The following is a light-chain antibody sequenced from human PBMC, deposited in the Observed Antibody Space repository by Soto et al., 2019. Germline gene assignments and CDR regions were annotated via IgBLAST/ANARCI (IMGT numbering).Light chain of an antibody. CDR1: QSVKNN. CDR2: CAS. J-gene: IGKJ1*01. Sequence: EIVFTQSPATLSLSPGERATLSCRTSQSVKNNLAWYQQKLRQAPRVLLYCASTRGTGSTAGMTGSRCATAFILTTTSLQYADSAVVYCQEYNAWSWTFGQGTKVDIK. CDR3: QEYNAWSWT. V-gene: IGKV3-15*01.